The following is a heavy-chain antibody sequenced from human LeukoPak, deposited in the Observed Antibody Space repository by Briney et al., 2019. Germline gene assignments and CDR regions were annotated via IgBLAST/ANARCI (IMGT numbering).Heavy chain of an antibody. V-gene: IGHV3-7*03. CDR3: ARDQAWFGDGAYYYYYGMDV. Sequence: GGSLRLSCAASGFTFSSYWMSWVRQAPGKGLEWVANIKQDGSEKYYVDSVKGRFTISRDNPKNSLYLQMNSLRAEDTAVYYCARDQAWFGDGAYYYYYGMDVWGKGTTVTVSS. CDR2: IKQDGSEK. CDR1: GFTFSSYW. D-gene: IGHD3-10*01. J-gene: IGHJ6*04.